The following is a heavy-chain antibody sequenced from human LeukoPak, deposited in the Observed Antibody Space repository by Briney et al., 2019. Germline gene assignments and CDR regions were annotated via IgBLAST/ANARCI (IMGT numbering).Heavy chain of an antibody. CDR3: AIIPDPGYCSGGSCYRNWFDP. V-gene: IGHV1-69*05. CDR1: GGTFSSYA. D-gene: IGHD2-15*01. J-gene: IGHJ5*02. Sequence: SVKVSCKASGGTFSSYAISWVRQAPGQGLEWMGGIIPIFGTANYAQKFQGRVTITTDESTSTAYMELSSLRTEDTALYYCAIIPDPGYCSGGSCYRNWFDPWGQGTLVTVSS. CDR2: IIPIFGTA.